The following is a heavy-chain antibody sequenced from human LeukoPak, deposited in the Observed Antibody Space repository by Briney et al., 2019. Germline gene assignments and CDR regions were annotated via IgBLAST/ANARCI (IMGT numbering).Heavy chain of an antibody. V-gene: IGHV4-59*12. CDR3: ARDADTAMVLTAFDY. J-gene: IGHJ4*02. CDR2: IYYSGST. Sequence: SETLSLTCTVSDDSITMYYRTWIRQSPGKGLEWIGYIYYSGSTYYNPSLKSRVTISVDTSKNQFSLKLSSVTAADTAVYYCARDADTAMVLTAFDYWGQGTLVTVSS. CDR1: DDSITMYY. D-gene: IGHD5-18*01.